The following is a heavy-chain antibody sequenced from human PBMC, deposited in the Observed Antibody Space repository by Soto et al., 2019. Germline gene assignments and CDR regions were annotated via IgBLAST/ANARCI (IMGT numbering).Heavy chain of an antibody. CDR1: GFSLTTSGVG. Sequence: QITLKESGPTLVKPTQTLTLTCTFSGFSLTTSGVGVGWIRQPPGKALEWLALIYSDDERRYSPSLKINGTITQYSPKNQVVLTMATMDPVDTVTYCCAPRRVASGTKGWFAPWGQGTLVTLSS. CDR3: APRRVASGTKGWFAP. J-gene: IGHJ5*02. D-gene: IGHD1-7*01. V-gene: IGHV2-5*02. CDR2: IYSDDER.